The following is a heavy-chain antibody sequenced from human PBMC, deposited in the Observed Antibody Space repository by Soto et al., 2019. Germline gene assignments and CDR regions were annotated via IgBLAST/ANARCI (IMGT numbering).Heavy chain of an antibody. CDR2: IYYTGIT. CDR3: ARGSGYYSAFDP. J-gene: IGHJ5*02. D-gene: IGHD3-22*01. CDR1: GDSISGDY. Sequence: SETLSLTCTVSGDSISGDYWSWIRQPPGKGLEWIGYIYYTGITNYNPSLKSRVTISVDTSKNQFSLKLRSVTAADTAEYYCARGSGYYSAFDPWGQGTLVTVSS. V-gene: IGHV4-59*01.